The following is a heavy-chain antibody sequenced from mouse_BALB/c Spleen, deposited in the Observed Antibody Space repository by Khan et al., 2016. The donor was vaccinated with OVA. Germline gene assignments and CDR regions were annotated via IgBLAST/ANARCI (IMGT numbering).Heavy chain of an antibody. CDR3: VNHGSSSAWFTY. D-gene: IGHD1-1*01. Sequence: QIQLVQSGAELAKPGASVKMSCKASGYTFTSYWMHWVKQRPGQGLEWIGYIDPSTDYTEYNPKFTDKATLTADKSSSTAYIQLTSLTSEDSAVFYCVNHGSSSAWFTYWGQGTLVTVSA. J-gene: IGHJ3*01. CDR2: IDPSTDYT. V-gene: IGHV1-7*01. CDR1: GYTFTSYW.